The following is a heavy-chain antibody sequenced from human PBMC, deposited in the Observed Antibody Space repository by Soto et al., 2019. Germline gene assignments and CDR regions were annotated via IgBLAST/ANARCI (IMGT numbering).Heavy chain of an antibody. V-gene: IGHV3-23*01. J-gene: IGHJ6*02. D-gene: IGHD2-8*02. CDR1: GFTFSSYA. CDR3: GRCRTDSYAMDV. CDR2: VSGSGGTT. Sequence: PGGSLRLSCAASGFTFSSYAMNWVRQAPGKGLEWVSAVSGSGGTTYFADSAEGRFTISRDNSKNKVYLQMNSLRSDDTAMYYCGRCRTDSYAMDVWGQGTTVTVSS.